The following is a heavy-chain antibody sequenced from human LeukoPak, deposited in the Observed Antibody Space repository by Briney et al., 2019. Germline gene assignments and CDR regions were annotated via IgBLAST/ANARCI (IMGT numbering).Heavy chain of an antibody. CDR3: ARVGMSATKTYYYDSSGSNWFDP. V-gene: IGHV1-18*01. CDR1: GYTFTSYG. J-gene: IGHJ5*02. D-gene: IGHD3-22*01. Sequence: ASVKVSCKASGYTFTSYGISWVRQAPGQGLEWMGWISAYNGNTNYAQKLQGRVTMTTDTSTSTACMELRSLRSDDTAVYYCARVGMSATKTYYYDSSGSNWFDPWGQGTLVTVSS. CDR2: ISAYNGNT.